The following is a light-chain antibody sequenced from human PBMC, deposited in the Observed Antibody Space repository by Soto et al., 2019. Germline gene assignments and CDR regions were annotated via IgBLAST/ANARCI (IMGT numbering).Light chain of an antibody. V-gene: IGKV1-39*01. J-gene: IGKJ1*01. CDR3: QHSYSTPRT. CDR2: AAS. CDR1: QSISSY. Sequence: DIQVTQSPSSLSASVGDRVTISCRPSQSISSYLNWYQQKPGKAPKLLINAASTLRSRXXXTFSGSGSRTDFNLTISSLQPEDFATYYCQHSYSTPRTFGQGTKVDIK.